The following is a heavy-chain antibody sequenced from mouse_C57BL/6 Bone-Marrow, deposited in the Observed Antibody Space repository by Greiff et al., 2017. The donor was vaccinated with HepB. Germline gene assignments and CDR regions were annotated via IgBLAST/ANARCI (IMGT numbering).Heavy chain of an antibody. CDR2: ISSGGSYT. V-gene: IGHV5-6*02. CDR3: ARHENGFAY. J-gene: IGHJ3*01. Sequence: EVKLVESGGDLVKPGGSLKLSCAASGFTFSSYGMSWVRQTPDKRLEWVATISSGGSYTYYPDSVKGRFTISRDNAKNTLYLQMSSLKSEDTAMYYCARHENGFAYWGQGTLVTVSA. CDR1: GFTFSSYG.